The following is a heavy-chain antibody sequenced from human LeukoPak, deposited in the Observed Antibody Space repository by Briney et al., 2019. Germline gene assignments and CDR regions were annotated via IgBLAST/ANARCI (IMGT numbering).Heavy chain of an antibody. CDR2: IYPGDSDT. CDR1: GYSFTSYW. J-gene: IGHJ4*02. V-gene: IGHV5-51*01. Sequence: GESLKISCKGSGYSFTSYWIGWVRQMPGKGLEWMGIIYPGDSDTRYSPSFQGQVTISADKSISTAYLQWSSLKASDTAMYYCARHEKQWDHSSGYSTYQIWGQGTLVTVSS. D-gene: IGHD3-22*01. CDR3: ARHEKQWDHSSGYSTYQI.